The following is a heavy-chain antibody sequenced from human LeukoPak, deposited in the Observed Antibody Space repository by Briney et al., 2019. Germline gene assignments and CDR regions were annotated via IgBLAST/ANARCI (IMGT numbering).Heavy chain of an antibody. CDR2: MNPNSGNT. CDR1: GYTFTSYD. CDR3: ARGGYCSGGSCYRSPNWFDP. J-gene: IGHJ5*02. Sequence: ASVTVSFTSSGYTFTSYDINWVRQAPGQGLEWMGWMNPNSGNTGYAQKFQGRVTMTRNTSISTAYMELSSLRSEDTAVYYCARGGYCSGGSCYRSPNWFDPWGQGTLVTVSS. D-gene: IGHD2-15*01. V-gene: IGHV1-8*01.